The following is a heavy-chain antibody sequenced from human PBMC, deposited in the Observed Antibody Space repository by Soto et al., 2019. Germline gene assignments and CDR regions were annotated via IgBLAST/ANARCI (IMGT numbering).Heavy chain of an antibody. CDR2: FDPEDGET. J-gene: IGHJ4*01. Sequence: QVQLVQSGAEVKKPGASVKVSCKVSGYTLTELSMHWVRQAPGKGLEWMGGFDPEDGETIYTQKFQGRVTMTEDTPTDTAHMELSTLRSEDTPVYYCAAPPGFYDSSGYYQKYYFDYWGQGTLVTLSS. D-gene: IGHD3-22*01. V-gene: IGHV1-24*01. CDR3: AAPPGFYDSSGYYQKYYFDY. CDR1: GYTLTELS.